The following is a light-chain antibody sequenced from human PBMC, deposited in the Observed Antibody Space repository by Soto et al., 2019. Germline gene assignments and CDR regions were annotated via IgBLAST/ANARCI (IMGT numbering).Light chain of an antibody. CDR2: GTS. J-gene: IGKJ1*01. CDR3: QQYNSRPRT. CDR1: QSVGSN. V-gene: IGKV3-15*01. Sequence: EIVLTQSPATLSVSPGERATLSCRASQSVGSNLAWYQQTPGQAPRLLIYGTSTRATGIPARFSGGGSGTEFTLTISSLQSEDFAVYYCQQYNSRPRTFGQGTKVDIK.